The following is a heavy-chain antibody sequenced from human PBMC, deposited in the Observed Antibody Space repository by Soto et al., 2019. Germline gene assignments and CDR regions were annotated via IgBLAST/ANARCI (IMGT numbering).Heavy chain of an antibody. Sequence: GGSLRLSCAASGFTFSNAWMSWVRQAPGKGLEWVGRIKSKTDGGTTDYAAPVKGRFTISRDDSKNTLYLQMNSLKTEDTAVYYCAKDYRGVVVVAATLVHANWFDPWGQGTLVNVP. D-gene: IGHD2-15*01. CDR2: IKSKTDGGTT. CDR3: AKDYRGVVVVAATLVHANWFDP. J-gene: IGHJ5*02. CDR1: GFTFSNAW. V-gene: IGHV3-15*01.